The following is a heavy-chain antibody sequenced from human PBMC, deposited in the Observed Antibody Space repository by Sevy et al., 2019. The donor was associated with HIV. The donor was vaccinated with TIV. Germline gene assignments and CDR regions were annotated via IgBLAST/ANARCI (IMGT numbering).Heavy chain of an antibody. D-gene: IGHD6-6*01. Sequence: GESLKISCTASGFSFSNAWMSWVRQAPGKGLEWVGRVKGKPNSGAIDYAEPEKGSFIISRDDSKNTLYLQMSRLRTEETAVYYGTTDSSSQEDYYDYWGQGTLVTVSS. CDR2: VKGKPNSGAI. CDR3: TTDSSSQEDYYDY. J-gene: IGHJ4*02. CDR1: GFSFSNAW. V-gene: IGHV3-15*01.